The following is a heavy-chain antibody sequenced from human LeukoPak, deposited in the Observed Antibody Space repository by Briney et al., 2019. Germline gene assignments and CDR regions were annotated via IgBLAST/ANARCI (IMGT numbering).Heavy chain of an antibody. CDR2: IKSKTDGGTT. CDR3: TTPFEGWLQALDDSYGMDV. D-gene: IGHD5-24*01. CDR1: GFTFSNAW. J-gene: IGHJ6*02. Sequence: GGSLRLSCAASGFTFSNAWMSWVRQAPGKGLEWVGRIKSKTDGGTTDYAAPVKGRFTISRDDSKNTLYLQMNSLKTEDTAVYYCTTPFEGWLQALDDSYGMDVWGQGTTVTVSS. V-gene: IGHV3-15*01.